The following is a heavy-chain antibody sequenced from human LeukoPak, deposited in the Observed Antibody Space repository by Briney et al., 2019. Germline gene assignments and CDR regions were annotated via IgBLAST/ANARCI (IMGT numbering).Heavy chain of an antibody. D-gene: IGHD3-22*01. CDR3: ARRGVYYDSSGYHYYFDY. J-gene: IGHJ4*02. CDR1: GGSFSGYY. CDR2: INHSGST. V-gene: IGHV4-34*01. Sequence: PSETLSLTCAVYGGSFSGYYWSWIRQPPGKGLEWIGEINHSGSTNYNPSLKSRVTIPVDTSKNQSSLKLSSVTAADTAVYYCARRGVYYDSSGYHYYFDYWGQGTLVTVSS.